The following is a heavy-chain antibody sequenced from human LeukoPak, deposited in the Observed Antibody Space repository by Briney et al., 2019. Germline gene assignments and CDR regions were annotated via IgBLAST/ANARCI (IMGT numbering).Heavy chain of an antibody. Sequence: ASVKVSCKTSGYTFTDYYLHWVRQAPGQGLEWMGWINPNSGNTGYAQKFQGRVTMTRNTSISTAYMELSSLRSEDTAVYYCARGRYYGSAVGYYYGMDVWGQGTTVTVSS. D-gene: IGHD3-10*01. V-gene: IGHV1-8*02. CDR2: INPNSGNT. J-gene: IGHJ6*02. CDR1: GYTFTDYY. CDR3: ARGRYYGSAVGYYYGMDV.